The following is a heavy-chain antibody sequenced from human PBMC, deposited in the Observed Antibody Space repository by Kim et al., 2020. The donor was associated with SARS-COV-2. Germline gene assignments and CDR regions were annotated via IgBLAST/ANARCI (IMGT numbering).Heavy chain of an antibody. J-gene: IGHJ4*02. D-gene: IGHD3-10*01. CDR3: ARSFGGLLYYFDY. V-gene: IGHV5-51*01. Sequence: YSPSVQGQVTISADTSISTAYLQGSSLKASATATYYCARSFGGLLYYFDYWGQGTLVTVSS.